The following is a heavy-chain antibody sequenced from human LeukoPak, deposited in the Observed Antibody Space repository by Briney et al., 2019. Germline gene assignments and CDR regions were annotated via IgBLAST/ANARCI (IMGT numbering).Heavy chain of an antibody. V-gene: IGHV5-51*01. CDR2: IYPGDSDT. D-gene: IGHD1-26*01. J-gene: IGHJ4*02. CDR1: GYSFTNYW. Sequence: GESLQISCKGSGYSFTNYWIGWVRQLPGKGLEWMGIIYPGDSDTRYSPSFQGQVTISADKSISTAYLQWNSLKASDTAMYYCAKPSGSYRQGLRHFDYWGQGTLVTVSS. CDR3: AKPSGSYRQGLRHFDY.